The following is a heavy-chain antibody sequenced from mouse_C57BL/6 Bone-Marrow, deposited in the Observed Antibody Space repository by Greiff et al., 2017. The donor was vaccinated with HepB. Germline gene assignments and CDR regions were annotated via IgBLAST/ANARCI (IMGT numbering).Heavy chain of an antibody. J-gene: IGHJ4*01. CDR1: EYEFPSHD. D-gene: IGHD4-1*01. CDR3: ARQPELGRGAMDY. CDR2: INSDGGST. Sequence: EVNVVESGGGLVQPGESLKLSCESNEYEFPSHDMSWVRKTPEKRLELVAAINSDGGSTYYPDTMERRFIISRDNTKKTLYLQMSSLRSEDTALYYCARQPELGRGAMDYWGQGTSVTVSS. V-gene: IGHV5-2*01.